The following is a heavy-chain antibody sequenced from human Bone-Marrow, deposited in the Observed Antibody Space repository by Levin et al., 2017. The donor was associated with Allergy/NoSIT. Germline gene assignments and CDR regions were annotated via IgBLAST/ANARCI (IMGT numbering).Heavy chain of an antibody. CDR3: ASVKSGNEKTPNCDY. Sequence: GESLKISCAASGFTFSSYSMNWVRQAPGKGLEWVANIKKDGSEEYYVDSVKGRFTISRDNAKNSLYLQINSLRVEDTALYYCASVKSGNEKTPNCDYWGQGTLVTVSS. CDR1: GFTFSSYS. V-gene: IGHV3-7*01. J-gene: IGHJ4*02. D-gene: IGHD5-12*01. CDR2: IKKDGSEE.